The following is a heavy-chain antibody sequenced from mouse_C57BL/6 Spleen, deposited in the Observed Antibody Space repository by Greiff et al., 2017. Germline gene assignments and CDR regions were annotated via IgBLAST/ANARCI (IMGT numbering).Heavy chain of an antibody. CDR2: IWTGGGT. D-gene: IGHD2-5*01. CDR3: ARAYSNYSAMDY. CDR1: GFSLTSYA. J-gene: IGHJ4*01. V-gene: IGHV2-9-1*01. Sequence: QVQLQQSGPGLVAPSQSLSITCTVSGFSLTSYAIRWVRQPPGKGLEWLGVIWTGGGTNYNSALKSRLSISKDNSKSKVYLKMSSLQTDDTARYYCARAYSNYSAMDYWGPGTSVTVSS.